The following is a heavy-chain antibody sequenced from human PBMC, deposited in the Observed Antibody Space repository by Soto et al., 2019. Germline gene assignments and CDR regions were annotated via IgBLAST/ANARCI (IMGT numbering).Heavy chain of an antibody. CDR1: GGSIRSSSYY. CDR2: MYYSGST. V-gene: IGHV4-39*01. D-gene: IGHD2-15*01. Sequence: KTSETLSLTCTVSGGSIRSSSYYWGWIRQAPGKGLEWIGSMYYSGSTYYNPSLKSRVTISVDMSKNQFSLKLSSVTAADTAVYYCARSLKYCSGGSCYSNNYYYYGMDVWGQGTTVTVPS. J-gene: IGHJ6*02. CDR3: ARSLKYCSGGSCYSNNYYYYGMDV.